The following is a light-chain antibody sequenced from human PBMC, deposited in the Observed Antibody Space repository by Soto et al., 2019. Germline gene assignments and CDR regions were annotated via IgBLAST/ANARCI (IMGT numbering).Light chain of an antibody. CDR1: QSVINN. J-gene: IGKJ1*01. CDR2: NIF. Sequence: EIQMNQSPTSLSASVGERVTNNFRASQSVINNLNWYQQKPGKAPNLLIYNIFNLQNGVSSRFSGSGSETDFTLTISNLQREDLATYYCQQSYCDRTFGQGTKVDI. V-gene: IGKV1-39*01. CDR3: QQSYCDRT.